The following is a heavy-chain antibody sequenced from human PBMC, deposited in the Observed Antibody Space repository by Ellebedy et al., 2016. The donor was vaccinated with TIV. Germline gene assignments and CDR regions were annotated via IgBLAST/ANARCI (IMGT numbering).Heavy chain of an antibody. Sequence: AASVKVSCKASAYTFTGHYLHWVRQAPGQGLEWLGWINPNSGATTYAQKFQGRITMTSDSSITTAFMELSRLRSDDTAVYHCAMAAAIWAGGLDVWGEGTTVTVSS. CDR2: INPNSGAT. CDR3: AMAAAIWAGGLDV. CDR1: AYTFTGHY. V-gene: IGHV1-2*02. J-gene: IGHJ6*04. D-gene: IGHD2-2*02.